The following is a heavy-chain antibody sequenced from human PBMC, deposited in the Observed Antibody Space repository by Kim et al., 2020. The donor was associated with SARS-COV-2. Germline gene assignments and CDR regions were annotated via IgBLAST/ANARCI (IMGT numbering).Heavy chain of an antibody. V-gene: IGHV4-39*01. Sequence: SETLSLTCTVSGGSISDNTSYWVWIRQPPGKGLEWIGTIFHTGTSYYSPSLESRLSIFVDTSSNRFSLTLESVTAADTAVYYCVRQPSPPPSVLWFGDFPGMDVWGRGTTVTVSS. CDR2: IFHTGTS. D-gene: IGHD3-10*01. J-gene: IGHJ6*02. CDR1: GGSISDNTSY. CDR3: VRQPSPPPSVLWFGDFPGMDV.